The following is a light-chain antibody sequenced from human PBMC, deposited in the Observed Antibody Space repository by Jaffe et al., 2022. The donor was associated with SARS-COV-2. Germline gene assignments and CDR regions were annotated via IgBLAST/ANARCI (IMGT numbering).Light chain of an antibody. CDR2: GVS. J-gene: IGLJ1*01. Sequence: QSALTQPASVSGSPGQWITISCTGTSSDVGGNDYVSWYQQFPGNAPKLMMHGVSHRPSGVPNRFSGSKSGNTASLTISGLQAEDEADYFCTSHTVSGTYVFGTGTKVTVL. V-gene: IGLV2-14*03. CDR1: SSDVGGNDY. CDR3: TSHTVSGTYV.